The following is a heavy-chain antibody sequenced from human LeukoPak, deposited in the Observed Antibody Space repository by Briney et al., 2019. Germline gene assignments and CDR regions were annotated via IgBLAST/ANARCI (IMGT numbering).Heavy chain of an antibody. V-gene: IGHV7-4-1*02. CDR3: ARDSIVDGDYYLDY. D-gene: IGHD4-17*01. J-gene: IGHJ4*02. CDR2: ISTNTGNP. CDR1: GYTFTSYA. Sequence: ASVKVSCKASGYTFTSYAMNWVRQAPGQGLEWMGWISTNTGNPTYAQGFTGRFVFSLDTSVSTAYLQVSSLKAEDTAVYYCARDSIVDGDYYLDYWGQGTLVTVSS.